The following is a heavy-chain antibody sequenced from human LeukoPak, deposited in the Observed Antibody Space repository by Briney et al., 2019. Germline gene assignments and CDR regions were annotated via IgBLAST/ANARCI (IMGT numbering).Heavy chain of an antibody. Sequence: GESLKISCKGSEYNFTDYWIGWVRQMPGKGLEWMGIFYLRDSDSRYSPSFQGQVTISADKSINTAYLQWSSLKASDTAMYYYARQGVSGKYWFGPWGQGTLVTVSS. CDR3: ARQGVSGKYWFGP. J-gene: IGHJ5*02. CDR2: FYLRDSDS. D-gene: IGHD6-19*01. CDR1: EYNFTDYW. V-gene: IGHV5-51*01.